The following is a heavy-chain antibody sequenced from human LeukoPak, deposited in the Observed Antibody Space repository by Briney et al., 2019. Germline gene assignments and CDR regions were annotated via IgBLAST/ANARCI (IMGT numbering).Heavy chain of an antibody. CDR3: AKGGVEMATITPLDY. D-gene: IGHD5-24*01. J-gene: IGHJ4*02. CDR1: GFPFSSYW. CDR2: IKQDGSKK. V-gene: IGHV3-7*01. Sequence: HPGGSLRLSCVASGFPFSSYWMTWVRQAPGKGLEWVANIKQDGSKKSYVDSVKGRFTISRDNAKNSLYLQMNSLRAEDTAVYYCAKGGVEMATITPLDYWGQGTLVTVSS.